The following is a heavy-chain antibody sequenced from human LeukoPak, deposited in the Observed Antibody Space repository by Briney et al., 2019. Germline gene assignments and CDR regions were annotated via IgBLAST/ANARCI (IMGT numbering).Heavy chain of an antibody. CDR2: ISSSGGST. CDR3: AKAEGYCESTSCYNFDY. D-gene: IGHD2-2*02. V-gene: IGHV3-23*01. Sequence: PGGSLRLSCAASGFTFSSYAMSWVRQAPGKGLEWVSAISSSGGSTFYADSVKGRFTISRDNSKKMLYLQMNSLGAEDTAVYYCAKAEGYCESTSCYNFDYWGQGTLVTVSS. J-gene: IGHJ4*02. CDR1: GFTFSSYA.